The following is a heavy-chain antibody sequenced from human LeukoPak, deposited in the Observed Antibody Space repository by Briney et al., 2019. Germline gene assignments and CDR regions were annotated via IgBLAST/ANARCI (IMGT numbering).Heavy chain of an antibody. CDR2: INPNSGGT. J-gene: IGHJ5*02. CDR1: GYTFTGYY. Sequence: WASVKVSCKAFGYTFTGYYMHWVRQAPGQGLEWMGWINPNSGGTNYTQKFQGRVTMTRDTSISTAYMDLSRLRSDDTAVYYCARDPEAGGGWYGGWFDPWGQGTLVTVSS. V-gene: IGHV1-2*02. D-gene: IGHD6-19*01. CDR3: ARDPEAGGGWYGGWFDP.